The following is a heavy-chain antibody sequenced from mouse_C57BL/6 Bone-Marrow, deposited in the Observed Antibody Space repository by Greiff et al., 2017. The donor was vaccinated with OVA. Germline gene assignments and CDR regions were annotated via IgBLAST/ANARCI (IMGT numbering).Heavy chain of an antibody. CDR1: GYTFTDYY. Sequence: EVQLQQSGPELVKPGASVKISCKASGYTFTDYYMNWVKQSHGKSLEWIGDINPNNGGTSYNQKFKGKATLTVDKSSSTAYMERRSLTSEDSAVYYCARRYGSSPYYFDYWGQGTTLTVSS. D-gene: IGHD1-1*01. CDR3: ARRYGSSPYYFDY. J-gene: IGHJ2*01. V-gene: IGHV1-26*01. CDR2: INPNNGGT.